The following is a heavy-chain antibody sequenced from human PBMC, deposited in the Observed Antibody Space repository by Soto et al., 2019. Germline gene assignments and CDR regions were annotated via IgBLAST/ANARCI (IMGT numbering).Heavy chain of an antibody. CDR2: INGSSSTM. CDR1: GFTFGIYS. CDR3: ARGDRFRCSGDRCFPDGLSLS. Sequence: EVQLVESGGGLVQRGGSLRLSCAASGFTFGIYSMNWVRQAPGKRLEWISYINGSSSTMYYADSVKGRFISSTDNVDNSLYLQMTSLRAAVTAVYYCARGDRFRCSGDRCFPDGLSLSWGQGTLVTVSS. V-gene: IGHV3-48*01. J-gene: IGHJ5*02. D-gene: IGHD2-15*01.